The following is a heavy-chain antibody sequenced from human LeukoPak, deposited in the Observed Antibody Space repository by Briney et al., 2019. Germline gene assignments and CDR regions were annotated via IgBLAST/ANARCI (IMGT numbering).Heavy chain of an antibody. V-gene: IGHV1-18*01. D-gene: IGHD3-22*01. CDR1: GGTFSSYA. CDR2: ISAYNGKT. CDR3: ARWSDYYDSSGYQYYFDY. Sequence: ASVKVSCKASGGTFSSYAITWVRQAPGQGLEWMGWISAYNGKTNYAQKLQGRVTMTTDTSTTTAYMELRSLRSDDTAVYYCARWSDYYDSSGYQYYFDYWGQGTLVTVSS. J-gene: IGHJ4*02.